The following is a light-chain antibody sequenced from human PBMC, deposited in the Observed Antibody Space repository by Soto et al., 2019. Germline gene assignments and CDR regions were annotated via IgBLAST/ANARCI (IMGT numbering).Light chain of an antibody. J-gene: IGLJ2*01. Sequence: QSALTQPASVSGSPGQSITISCTGTSSDVGGYNSVSWYQQHPGKAPKLMIFDVSSRPSGVSNRFSGSKSGNTASLTISGLQAEDEADYYCCSYAGSRTLVFGGGTKVTVL. CDR2: DVS. V-gene: IGLV2-23*02. CDR3: CSYAGSRTLV. CDR1: SSDVGGYNS.